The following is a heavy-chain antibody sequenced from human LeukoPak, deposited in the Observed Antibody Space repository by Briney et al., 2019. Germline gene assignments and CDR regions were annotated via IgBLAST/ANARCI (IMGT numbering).Heavy chain of an antibody. CDR3: ARDLSVPTPRGNYYYYGMDV. CDR1: GGSISSSNW. CDR2: IYHSGST. D-gene: IGHD6-13*01. Sequence: SGTLSLTCAVSGGSISSSNWWSWVRQPPGKGLEWIGEIYHSGSTNYNPSLKSRVTISVDKSKNQFSLKLSSVTAADTAVYYRARDLSVPTPRGNYYYYGMDVWGQGTTVTVSS. V-gene: IGHV4-4*02. J-gene: IGHJ6*02.